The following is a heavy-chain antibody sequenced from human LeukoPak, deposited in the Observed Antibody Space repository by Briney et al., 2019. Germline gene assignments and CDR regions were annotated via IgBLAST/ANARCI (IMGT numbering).Heavy chain of an antibody. CDR1: GYTFTGYY. Sequence: GASVKVSCKASGYTFTGYYMHWVRQAPGQGLEWMGWINPNSGGTNYAQKFQGRVTMTRDTSISTAYMELSRLRSDDTAVYYCARANSPGIAVASWFDPWGQGTLVTVSS. J-gene: IGHJ5*02. V-gene: IGHV1-2*02. CDR2: INPNSGGT. CDR3: ARANSPGIAVASWFDP. D-gene: IGHD6-19*01.